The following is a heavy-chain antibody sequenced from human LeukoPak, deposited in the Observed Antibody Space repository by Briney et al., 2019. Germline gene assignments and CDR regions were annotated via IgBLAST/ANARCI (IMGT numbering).Heavy chain of an antibody. CDR1: GYTFTSYA. Sequence: GASVKVSCKASGYTFTSYAMNWVRQAPGQGLEWMGWINTNTGNPTYAPGFTGRFVFSLDTSVSTAYLQISSLKAEDTAVYYCARDGFTMVRGVKGSRLYWGQGTLVTVSS. CDR2: INTNTGNP. V-gene: IGHV7-4-1*02. CDR3: ARDGFTMVRGVKGSRLY. J-gene: IGHJ4*02. D-gene: IGHD3-10*01.